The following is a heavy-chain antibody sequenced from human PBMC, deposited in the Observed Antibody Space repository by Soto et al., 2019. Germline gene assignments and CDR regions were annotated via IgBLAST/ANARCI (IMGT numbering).Heavy chain of an antibody. V-gene: IGHV3-30-3*01. CDR1: GFTFSSYA. CDR2: ISYDGSNK. D-gene: IGHD3-3*01. J-gene: IGHJ6*02. CDR3: ARDGPYDFWSGYYYYYGMDV. Sequence: GGSLRLSCAASGFTFSSYAMHWVRQAPGKGLEWVAVISYDGSNKYYADSVKGRFTISRDNSKNTLYLQMNSLRAEDTAVYYCARDGPYDFWSGYYYYYGMDVWGQGTTVTVSS.